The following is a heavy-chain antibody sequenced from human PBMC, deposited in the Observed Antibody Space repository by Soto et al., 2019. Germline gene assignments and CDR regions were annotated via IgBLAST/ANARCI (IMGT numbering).Heavy chain of an antibody. CDR2: ISAYNGNT. CDR1: GYTFTSYG. CDR3: AREGSIAARPYYYYYMDV. J-gene: IGHJ6*03. Sequence: GASVKVSCKASGYTFTSYGISWVRQAPGQGLEWMGWISAYNGNTNYAQKLQGRVTMTTDTSTSTAYMELRSLRSDDTAVYYCAREGSIAARPYYYYYMDVWGKGTTVTXSS. D-gene: IGHD6-6*01. V-gene: IGHV1-18*01.